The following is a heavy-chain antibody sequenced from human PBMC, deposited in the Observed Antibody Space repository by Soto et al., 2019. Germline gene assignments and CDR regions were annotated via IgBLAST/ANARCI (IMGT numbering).Heavy chain of an antibody. J-gene: IGHJ6*02. CDR3: ARDLREEWFRELGLNYYYGMDV. Sequence: QVQLVQSGAEVKKPGSSVKVSCKASGGTFSSYAISWVRQAPGQGLEWMGGIIPIFGTANYAQKFQGRVTITADESTSTAYMELSSLRSEDTAVYYCARDLREEWFRELGLNYYYGMDVWGQGTTVTVSS. D-gene: IGHD3-10*01. CDR2: IIPIFGTA. V-gene: IGHV1-69*01. CDR1: GGTFSSYA.